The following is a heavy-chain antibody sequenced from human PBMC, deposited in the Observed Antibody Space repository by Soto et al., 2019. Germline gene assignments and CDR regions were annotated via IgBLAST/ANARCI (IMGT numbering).Heavy chain of an antibody. CDR1: GFTFSSYW. Sequence: EVQLVESGGGLVQPGGSLRLSCAASGFTFSSYWMHWVRQAPGKGLVWVSRINSDGSSTSYADSVKGRFTISRDNAKNTLYLQMNSLRAEDTAVYYCARGGKDIVVVPAAMRREGYFDYWGQGTLVTVSS. J-gene: IGHJ4*02. V-gene: IGHV3-74*01. CDR2: INSDGSST. D-gene: IGHD2-2*01. CDR3: ARGGKDIVVVPAAMRREGYFDY.